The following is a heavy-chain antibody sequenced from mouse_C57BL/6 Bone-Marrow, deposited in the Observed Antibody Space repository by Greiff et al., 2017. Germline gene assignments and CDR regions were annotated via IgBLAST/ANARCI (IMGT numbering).Heavy chain of an antibody. Sequence: QVQLQQPGAELVKPGASVKMSCKASGYTFTSYWITWVKQRPGQGLEWIGDIYPGSGSTNYNEKFKSKATLTVDTSSSTAYMQLSSLTSEDSAVYYCARRLQRFQSYYFDYWGQGTTLTVSS. D-gene: IGHD1-1*01. CDR2: IYPGSGST. V-gene: IGHV1-55*01. CDR1: GYTFTSYW. CDR3: ARRLQRFQSYYFDY. J-gene: IGHJ2*01.